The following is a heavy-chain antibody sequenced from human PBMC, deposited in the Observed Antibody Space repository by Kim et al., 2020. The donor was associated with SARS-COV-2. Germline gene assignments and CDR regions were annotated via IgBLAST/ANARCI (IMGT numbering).Heavy chain of an antibody. V-gene: IGHV4-30-2*01. J-gene: IGHJ3*01. D-gene: IGHD3-16*01. CDR1: GGSIGGGFA. CDR2: IYHTGTT. CDR3: ATTEIRLGEYRVGAFDV. Sequence: SETLSLTCAVSGGSIGGGFAWGWIRQRPGKGLEWMGYIYHTGTTYYNPSLESRVTISVDKSENHFSLRLRSVTAADTAAYYCATTEIRLGEYRVGAFDVWRQGTQVPVSS.